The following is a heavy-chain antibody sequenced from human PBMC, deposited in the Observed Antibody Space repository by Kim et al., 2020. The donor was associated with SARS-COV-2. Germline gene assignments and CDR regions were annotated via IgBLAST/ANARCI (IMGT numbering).Heavy chain of an antibody. V-gene: IGHV4-59*09. Sequence: GSTNYNPSLKSRVTISVDTSKNQFSLKLSSVTAADTAVYYCARGITMVRDWGQGTLVTVSS. D-gene: IGHD3-10*01. J-gene: IGHJ4*02. CDR3: ARGITMVRD. CDR2: GST.